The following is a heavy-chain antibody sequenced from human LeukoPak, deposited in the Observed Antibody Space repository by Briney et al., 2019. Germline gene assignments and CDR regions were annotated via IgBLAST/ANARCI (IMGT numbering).Heavy chain of an antibody. CDR1: GYSISSGYY. Sequence: SETLSLTCTVSGYSISSGYYWGWIRQPPGKGLEWIGSIYHSGSTYYNPSLKSRVTISVDTSKNQFSLKLSSVTAADTAVYYCSSGGLWAPDYWGQGTLVTVSS. V-gene: IGHV4-38-2*02. D-gene: IGHD2-8*02. J-gene: IGHJ4*02. CDR2: IYHSGST. CDR3: SSGGLWAPDY.